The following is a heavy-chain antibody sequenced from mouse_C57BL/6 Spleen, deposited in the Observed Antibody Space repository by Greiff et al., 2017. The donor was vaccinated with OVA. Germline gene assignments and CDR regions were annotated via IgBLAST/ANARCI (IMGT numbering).Heavy chain of an antibody. J-gene: IGHJ4*01. CDR2: INPSNGGT. Sequence: QVQLQQPGTDLVKPGASVKLSCKASGYTFTSYWMHWVKQRPGQGLEWIGNINPSNGGTNYNEKFKSKATLTVDKSSSTAYMQLSSLTSEDSAVYYCARSPLYGRAMDYWGQGTSVTVSS. V-gene: IGHV1-53*01. CDR1: GYTFTSYW. D-gene: IGHD1-1*01. CDR3: ARSPLYGRAMDY.